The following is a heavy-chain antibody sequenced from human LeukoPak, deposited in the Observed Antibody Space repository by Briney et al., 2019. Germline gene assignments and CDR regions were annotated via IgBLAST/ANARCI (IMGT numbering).Heavy chain of an antibody. V-gene: IGHV3-23*01. CDR2: LRGGGGSK. D-gene: IGHD2-15*01. Sequence: PGRTLRLSCALSVVAFTAVAMTSVPRSPGHRLKCCRALRGGGGSKCLGDSVKGRFTISRDNSKNKLYLEMNSLRAEDTAVYYCAPPPAYPVVVVAATGSDYWGEGTLVTVSS. J-gene: IGHJ4*02. CDR1: VVAFTAVA. CDR3: APPPAYPVVVVAATGSDY.